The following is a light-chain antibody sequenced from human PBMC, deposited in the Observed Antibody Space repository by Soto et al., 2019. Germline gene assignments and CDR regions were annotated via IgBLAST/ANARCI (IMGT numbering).Light chain of an antibody. Sequence: EIVMTQSQATLSVSPGERATLSCRASQSVSNNLAWYQKKPGQAPRLLIYGASTRATGIPARFSVSGSGTEFTLTISSLQSEDFAVYYCQQYNNWWTFGQGTKVEIK. CDR3: QQYNNWWT. J-gene: IGKJ1*01. CDR1: QSVSNN. CDR2: GAS. V-gene: IGKV3-15*01.